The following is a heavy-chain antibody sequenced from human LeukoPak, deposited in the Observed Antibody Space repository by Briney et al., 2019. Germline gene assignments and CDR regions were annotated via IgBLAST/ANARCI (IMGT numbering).Heavy chain of an antibody. CDR1: GYIFTNYW. CDR2: IYPGDSDA. J-gene: IGHJ3*02. Sequence: GAPLQISCKGSGYIFTNYWIAGVRPLPGQGQEWLEIIYPGDSDAKYSPSFQGEVTISVDKSISTTYLRWSSLEASDTAMYYCARRGWGFGEPKRDHDTFDIWGQGTMVTVSS. D-gene: IGHD3-10*01. CDR3: ARRGWGFGEPKRDHDTFDI. V-gene: IGHV5-51*01.